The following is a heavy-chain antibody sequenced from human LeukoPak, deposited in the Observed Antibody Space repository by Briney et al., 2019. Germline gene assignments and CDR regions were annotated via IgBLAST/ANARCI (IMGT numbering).Heavy chain of an antibody. V-gene: IGHV4-4*07. CDR3: ARVNYGGNYYYYYYMDV. D-gene: IGHD4-23*01. CDR2: IYTSGST. CDR1: GGSISSYY. J-gene: IGHJ6*03. Sequence: KPSETLSLTCTVSGGSISSYYWSWIRQPPGKGLEWIGRIYTSGSTNYNPSLKSRVTMSVDTSKNQFSLKLSSVTAADTAVYYCARVNYGGNYYYYYYMDVWGKGTTVTISS.